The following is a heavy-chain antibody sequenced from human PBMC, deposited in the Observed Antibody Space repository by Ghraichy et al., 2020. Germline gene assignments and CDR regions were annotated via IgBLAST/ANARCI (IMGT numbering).Heavy chain of an antibody. CDR3: VRDMSGFSHDYSYYMDV. J-gene: IGHJ6*03. CDR2: ISRSGTTM. V-gene: IGHV3-48*03. CDR1: GFTFSSFE. D-gene: IGHD3-16*01. Sequence: SCAVSGFTFSSFELNWVRQAPGKGLEWISYISRSGTTMYYADSVKGRFIISRDNAKNSLYLHMNSLRAEDTAVYYCVRDMSGFSHDYSYYMDVWGKGTTVTV.